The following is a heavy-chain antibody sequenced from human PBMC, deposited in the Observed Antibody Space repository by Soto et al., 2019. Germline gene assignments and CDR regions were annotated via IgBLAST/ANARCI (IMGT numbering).Heavy chain of an antibody. Sequence: QVQLVQSGAEVKKPGSSVKVSCKASGGTFSSYTISWVRQAPGQGLEWMGRIIPILGIANYAQKFQGSVTISADKSTSAAYMGLSSLRSEDTAVYYCARDRDYSNFGWFDPWGQGTLVTVSS. D-gene: IGHD4-4*01. J-gene: IGHJ5*02. CDR1: GGTFSSYT. CDR2: IIPILGIA. CDR3: ARDRDYSNFGWFDP. V-gene: IGHV1-69*08.